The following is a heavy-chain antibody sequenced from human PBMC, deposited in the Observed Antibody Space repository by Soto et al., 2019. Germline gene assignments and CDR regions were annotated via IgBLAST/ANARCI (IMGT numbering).Heavy chain of an antibody. D-gene: IGHD3-16*02. J-gene: IGHJ3*01. CDR1: GFTLSMSA. V-gene: IGHV3-23*04. Sequence: VQLVESGGGLVKPGGSLRLSCASSGFTLSMSAVNWVRQAPGKGLEWVSYISDSGDRTYYADSVKGRFTISRDRSKNTVSLQMDSLRAEDTAVYYCAKDRGIIVKAGDAFDVWGQGTKVTVSS. CDR2: ISDSGDRT. CDR3: AKDRGIIVKAGDAFDV.